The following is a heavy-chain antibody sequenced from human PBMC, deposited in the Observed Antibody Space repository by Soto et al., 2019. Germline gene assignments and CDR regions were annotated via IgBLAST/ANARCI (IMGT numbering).Heavy chain of an antibody. CDR3: ARTWNGAFDY. V-gene: IGHV4-31*01. CDR1: GVSISSGAYY. CDR2: SYYSGST. J-gene: IGHJ4*02. Sequence: QVQLQESGPGLVKPSQTLSLTCTVSGVSISSGAYYWSWIRQHPGKGLEWIGYSYYSGSTYYNPSLEXXVXLXXDTSKNQFSLKVRSVTAADTAVYYCARTWNGAFDYWGQGTLVTVSS. D-gene: IGHD1-1*01.